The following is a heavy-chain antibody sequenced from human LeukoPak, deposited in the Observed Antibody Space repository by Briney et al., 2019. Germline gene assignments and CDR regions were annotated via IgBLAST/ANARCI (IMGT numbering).Heavy chain of an antibody. D-gene: IGHD6-13*01. Sequence: SETLSLTCAVYGGSFSGYYWSWIRQPPGKGLEWIGEINHSGSTNYNPSLKSRVTISVDTSKNQFSLKLSSVTAADTAVYYCARASSSSRYGTWSWRSYNWFDPWGQGTLVTVSS. CDR2: INHSGST. V-gene: IGHV4-34*01. CDR1: GGSFSGYY. CDR3: ARASSSSRYGTWSWRSYNWFDP. J-gene: IGHJ5*02.